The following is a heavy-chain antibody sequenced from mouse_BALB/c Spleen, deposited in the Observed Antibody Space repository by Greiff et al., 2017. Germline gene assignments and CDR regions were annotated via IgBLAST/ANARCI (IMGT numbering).Heavy chain of an antibody. CDR3: ARRAFTPPTDWYFDV. Sequence: VHVKQSGPSLVKPSQTLSLTCSVTGDSITSGYWNWIRKFPGNKLEYMGYISYSGSTYYNPSLKSRISITRDTSKNQYYLQLNSVTTEDTATYYCARRAFTPPTDWYFDVWGAGATVTASS. CDR2: ISYSGST. D-gene: IGHD1-2*01. CDR1: GDSITSGY. J-gene: IGHJ1*01. V-gene: IGHV3-8*02.